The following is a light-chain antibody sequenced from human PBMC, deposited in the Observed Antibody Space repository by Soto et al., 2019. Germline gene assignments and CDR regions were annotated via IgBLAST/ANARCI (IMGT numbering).Light chain of an antibody. V-gene: IGKV3-11*01. CDR3: QQRYNWPIT. CDR1: QSVRNL. Sequence: IVVTQSPAARSLSPGESATLSCRASQSVRNLLAWYQQRPGQAPRLLIYDTSNRATGIPARFSGSGSGADFSLTISSLEPEDSAVYYCQQRYNWPITFGQGTRLAIK. CDR2: DTS. J-gene: IGKJ5*01.